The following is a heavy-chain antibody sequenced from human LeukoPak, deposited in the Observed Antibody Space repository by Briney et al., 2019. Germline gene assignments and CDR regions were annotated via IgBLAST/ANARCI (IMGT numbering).Heavy chain of an antibody. J-gene: IGHJ3*02. CDR3: ARGGLENGYHSNDGFDI. CDR1: GGSISSSSYY. CDR2: IYYSGST. D-gene: IGHD3-22*01. V-gene: IGHV4-39*07. Sequence: SETLSLTCTVSGGSISSSSYYWGWIRQPPGKGLEWIGSIYYSGSTKYNPSLKSRVTMSVATSRNQFSLKLSSVTAADTAVYYCARGGLENGYHSNDGFDIWGQGTMVTVSS.